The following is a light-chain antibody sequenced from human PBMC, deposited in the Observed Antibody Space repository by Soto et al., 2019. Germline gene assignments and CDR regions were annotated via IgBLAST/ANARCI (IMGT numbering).Light chain of an antibody. V-gene: IGLV2-14*01. Sequence: SALTQPASVSGSPGQSITISCTGTSSDVGGYNYVSWYQQHPGKAPKLMIYDVSNRPSGVSNRFSGSKSGNTASLTISGLQAEDEADYYCSSYTSSSIPWVFGGGTQLTVL. CDR1: SSDVGGYNY. CDR3: SSYTSSSIPWV. J-gene: IGLJ3*02. CDR2: DVS.